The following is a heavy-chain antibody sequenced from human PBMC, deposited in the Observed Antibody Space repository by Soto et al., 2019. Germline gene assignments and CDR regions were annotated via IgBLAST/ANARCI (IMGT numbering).Heavy chain of an antibody. CDR3: ARGPLRRLRQKQYYMDV. D-gene: IGHD5-12*01. Sequence: ASVKVSCKASGYTFNSYDINWVRQATGQGPEWMGWMNPNSGNTGYAQKFQGRVTMTRNTSISTAYMDLSSLKSEDTAVYYCARGPLRRLRQKQYYMDVWGKGTTVTVSS. J-gene: IGHJ6*03. V-gene: IGHV1-8*01. CDR2: MNPNSGNT. CDR1: GYTFNSYD.